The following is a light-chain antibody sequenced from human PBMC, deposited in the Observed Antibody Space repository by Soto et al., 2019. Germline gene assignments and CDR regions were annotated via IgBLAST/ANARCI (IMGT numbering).Light chain of an antibody. J-gene: IGKJ1*01. CDR1: QGTRND. CDR2: GSS. V-gene: IGKV1-17*01. CDR3: LQHHSFPRT. Sequence: IQMTQSPSSLSASVGDRVTHICRASQGTRNDLGWYQQKPVKGPKRLIYGSSSLQSGVPSRFSGSGAGTEFILTISSLQPEDSATYYCLQHHSFPRTFGQGTEVDI.